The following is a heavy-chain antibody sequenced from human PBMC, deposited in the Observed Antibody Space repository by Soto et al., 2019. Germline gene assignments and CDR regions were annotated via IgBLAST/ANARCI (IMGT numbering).Heavy chain of an antibody. CDR3: ARSGSLTMVRGVTNNWFDP. CDR1: GGTFSSYT. D-gene: IGHD3-10*01. V-gene: IGHV1-69*02. CDR2: IIPILGKA. J-gene: IGHJ5*02. Sequence: QVQLVQSGAEVKKPGSSVKVSCKASGGTFSSYTISWVRQAPGQGLEWMGRIIPILGKANYAQKFQGRVTITADKSTSTAYMELSSLRSEDTAVYYCARSGSLTMVRGVTNNWFDPWGQGTLVTVSS.